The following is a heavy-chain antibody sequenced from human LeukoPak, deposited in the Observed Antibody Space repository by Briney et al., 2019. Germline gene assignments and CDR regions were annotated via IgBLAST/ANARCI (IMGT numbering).Heavy chain of an antibody. D-gene: IGHD7-27*01. V-gene: IGHV2-70*11. CDR3: ARMNRGNYFDY. J-gene: IGHJ4*02. Sequence: SGPTLVNPTQPLTLTCTFFGFSLNASGMCVSWIRQPPGKALEWLARIDWDDDTYYSTSLNTRLTISKDTSKNQVVLTMTNMDPVDTATYYCARMNRGNYFDYWGQGTLVTVSS. CDR1: GFSLNASGMC. CDR2: IDWDDDT.